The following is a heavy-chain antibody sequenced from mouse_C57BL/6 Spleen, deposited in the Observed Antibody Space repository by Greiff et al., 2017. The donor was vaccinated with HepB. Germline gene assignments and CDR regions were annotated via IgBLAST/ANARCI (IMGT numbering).Heavy chain of an antibody. Sequence: EVQLVESGGGLVKPGGSLKLSCAASGFTFSSYTMSWVRQTPEKRLEWVATISGGGGNTYYPDSVKGRFTISRDNAKNTLYLQMSSLRSEDTALYYCARHYYGTESFYYYAMDYWGQGTSVTVSS. D-gene: IGHD1-1*01. CDR2: ISGGGGNT. V-gene: IGHV5-9*01. CDR3: ARHYYGTESFYYYAMDY. J-gene: IGHJ4*01. CDR1: GFTFSSYT.